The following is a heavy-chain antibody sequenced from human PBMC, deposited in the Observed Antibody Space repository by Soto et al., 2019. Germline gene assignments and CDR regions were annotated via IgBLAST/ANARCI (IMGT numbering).Heavy chain of an antibody. CDR1: GGSFSGYY. V-gene: IGHV4-34*01. CDR3: ARVVGKYSSWVPPNWFDP. J-gene: IGHJ5*02. Sequence: SETLSLTCAVCGGSFSGYYWSWIRQPPGKGLEWIGEINHSGSTNYNPSLKSRVTISVDTSKNQFSLKLSSVTAADTAVYYCARVVGKYSSWVPPNWFDPWGQGTLVTVSS. D-gene: IGHD6-6*01. CDR2: INHSGST.